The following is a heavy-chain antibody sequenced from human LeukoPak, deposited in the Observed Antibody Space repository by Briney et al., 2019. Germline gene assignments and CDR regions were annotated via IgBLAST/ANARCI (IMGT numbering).Heavy chain of an antibody. CDR3: ARCAGGDCGGAFDM. CDR1: GYTFTSYD. Sequence: ASVKVSCKASGYTFTSYDINWVRQATGQGLEWMGWMNPNSGNTGYAQKFQGRVTITSNISISTAYMELSSLRSEDTALYYCARCAGGDCGGAFDMWGQGTMVTVSS. D-gene: IGHD2-21*02. V-gene: IGHV1-8*01. CDR2: MNPNSGNT. J-gene: IGHJ3*02.